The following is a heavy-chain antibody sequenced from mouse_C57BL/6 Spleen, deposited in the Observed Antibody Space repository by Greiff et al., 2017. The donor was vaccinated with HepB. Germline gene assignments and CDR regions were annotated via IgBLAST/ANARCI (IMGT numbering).Heavy chain of an antibody. J-gene: IGHJ2*01. CDR2: INPNNGGT. V-gene: IGHV1-26*01. CDR1: GYTFTDYY. Sequence: EVQLQQSGPELVKPGASVKISCKASGYTFTDYYMNWVKQSHGKSLEWIGDINPNNGGTSYNQKFKGKATLTVDKSSSTAYMELRSLTSEDSAVYYCARWRPGLYYFDYWGQGTTLTVSS. D-gene: IGHD4-1*01. CDR3: ARWRPGLYYFDY.